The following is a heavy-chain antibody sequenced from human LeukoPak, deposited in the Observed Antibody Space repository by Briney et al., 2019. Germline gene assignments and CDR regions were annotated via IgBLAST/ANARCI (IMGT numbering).Heavy chain of an antibody. V-gene: IGHV1-18*01. CDR2: ISAYNGNT. D-gene: IGHD2-2*01. CDR3: ATSLGYCSSTSCSPNWFDP. CDR1: GYTFTSYG. J-gene: IGHJ5*02. Sequence: ASVKVSCKASGYTFTSYGISWVRQSPGQGLEWMGWISAYNGNTNYAQNLQGRVTMTTDTSTSTAYMELRSLRSDDTAVYYCATSLGYCSSTSCSPNWFDPWGQGTLVTVSS.